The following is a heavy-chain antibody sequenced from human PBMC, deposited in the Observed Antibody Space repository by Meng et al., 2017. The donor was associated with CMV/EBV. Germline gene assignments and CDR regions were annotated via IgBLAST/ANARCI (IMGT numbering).Heavy chain of an antibody. CDR1: GLTVSSNY. V-gene: IGHV3-53*01. Sequence: ETLSLTCAASGLTVSSNYMSWVRQAPGKGLEWVSVIYSGGSTYYADSVKGRFTISRDNSKNTLYLQMNSLRAEDTAVYYCARAVGRAALTYYYGMDVWGQGTTVTVSS. CDR2: IYSGGST. J-gene: IGHJ6*02. D-gene: IGHD6-6*01. CDR3: ARAVGRAALTYYYGMDV.